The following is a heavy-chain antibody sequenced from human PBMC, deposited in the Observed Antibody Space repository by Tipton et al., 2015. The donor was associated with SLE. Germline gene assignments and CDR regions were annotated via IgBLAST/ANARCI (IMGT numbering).Heavy chain of an antibody. CDR3: ARETHYDSSGYYYNWFDA. J-gene: IGHJ5*02. V-gene: IGHV4-61*08. Sequence: TLSLTCIVSGDYISSDAFFWGWIRQPPGKGLEWIGYIYYSGSTKYNPSLKSRVTMSVDTSKNQFSLKVTSVTAADTAVYYCARETHYDSSGYYYNWFDAWGQGTLVTVSS. D-gene: IGHD3-22*01. CDR2: IYYSGST. CDR1: GDYISSDAFF.